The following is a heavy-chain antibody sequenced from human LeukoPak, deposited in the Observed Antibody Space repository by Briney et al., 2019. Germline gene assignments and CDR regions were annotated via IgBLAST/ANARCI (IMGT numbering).Heavy chain of an antibody. J-gene: IGHJ3*02. Sequence: PSETQSLTCAVSGGSMSSHYWSWIRQPPGKGLEWIGYIYYSGKTYYSPSLHSRVTISVDTSKNHFSLKVTSVTAADTAVYYCARLLDNDSSGDPDTFDMWGQGTMVTLSS. D-gene: IGHD3-22*01. CDR3: ARLLDNDSSGDPDTFDM. CDR2: IYYSGKT. V-gene: IGHV4-59*11. CDR1: GGSMSSHY.